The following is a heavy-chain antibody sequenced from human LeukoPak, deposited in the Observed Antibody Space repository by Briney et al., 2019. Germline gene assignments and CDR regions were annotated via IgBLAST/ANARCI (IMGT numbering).Heavy chain of an antibody. J-gene: IGHJ4*02. CDR3: ARQVGGSRFPD. CDR1: GGSMRNCY. V-gene: IGHV4-59*08. CDR2: VYHTGST. Sequence: SETLSLTCTVSGGSMRNCYWTWIRQTPGKGLEWIGYVYHTGSTSYNPSIKSRVTISLDTSKNQFSLRLSSVAAADTAVYYCARQVGGSRFPDWGQGTLVTVSS. D-gene: IGHD1-26*01.